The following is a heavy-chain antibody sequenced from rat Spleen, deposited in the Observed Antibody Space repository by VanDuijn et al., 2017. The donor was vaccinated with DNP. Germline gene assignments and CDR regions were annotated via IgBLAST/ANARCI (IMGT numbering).Heavy chain of an antibody. V-gene: IGHV5-46*01. CDR1: GFTFSSFP. Sequence: EVQLVESGGGLVQPGRSMKLSCAASGFTFSSFPMAWVRQAPTKGLEWVATISATGGSTSYRDSVKGRFTISRDNAENILYLQMDSLRSEDTATYYCARLSILWFAYWGQGTLVTVSS. CDR2: ISATGGST. J-gene: IGHJ3*01. CDR3: ARLSILWFAY.